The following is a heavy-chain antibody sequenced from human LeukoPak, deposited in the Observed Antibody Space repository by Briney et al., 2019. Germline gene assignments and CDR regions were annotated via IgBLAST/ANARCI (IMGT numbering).Heavy chain of an antibody. CDR1: GFTFSSYG. V-gene: IGHV3-30*02. Sequence: GGSLRLSCAASGFTFSSYGMHWVRQAPGKGLEWVAFIRYDGSNKYYADSVKGRFTISRDNSKNTLYLQMNSLRAEDTAVYYCARGGGYDSSGYYHQYNWFDPWGQGTLVTVSS. CDR2: IRYDGSNK. J-gene: IGHJ5*02. CDR3: ARGGGYDSSGYYHQYNWFDP. D-gene: IGHD3-22*01.